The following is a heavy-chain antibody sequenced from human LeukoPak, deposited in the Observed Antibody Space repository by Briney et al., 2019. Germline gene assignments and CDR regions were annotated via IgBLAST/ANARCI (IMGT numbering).Heavy chain of an antibody. V-gene: IGHV3-33*01. CDR2: IWYDGSNK. CDR3: ARGPPAYSGYLGY. J-gene: IGHJ4*02. Sequence: GRSLRLSCAASGFTFSSYGMHWVRQAPGKGLEWVAVIWYDGSNKYYADSVKGRFTISRDNAKNTLYLQMNSLRAEDTAVYYCARGPPAYSGYLGYWGQGTLVTVSS. D-gene: IGHD5-12*01. CDR1: GFTFSSYG.